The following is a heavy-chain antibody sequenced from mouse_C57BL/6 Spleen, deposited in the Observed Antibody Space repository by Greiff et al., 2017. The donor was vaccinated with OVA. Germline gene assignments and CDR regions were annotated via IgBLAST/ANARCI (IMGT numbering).Heavy chain of an antibody. J-gene: IGHJ4*01. V-gene: IGHV1-82*01. CDR1: GYAFSSSW. CDR2: IYPGDGDI. CDR3: ARGSYYAMDY. Sequence: QVQLQQSGPELVKPGASVKISCKASGYAFSSSWMNWVKQRPGKGLEWIGRIYPGDGDINYNGKFKGKATLTADKSSSTAYMQLSSLTSEDSAVYFCARGSYYAMDYWGQGTSVTVSS.